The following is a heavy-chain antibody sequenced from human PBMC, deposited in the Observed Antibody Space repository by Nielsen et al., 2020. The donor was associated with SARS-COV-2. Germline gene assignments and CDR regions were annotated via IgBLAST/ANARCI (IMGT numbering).Heavy chain of an antibody. J-gene: IGHJ3*02. CDR1: GFTFSSYS. CDR3: ARDGGRRTMFGVNHRVRKDAFDI. CDR2: ISSSSSYI. V-gene: IGHV3-21*01. D-gene: IGHD3-3*01. Sequence: ESLKISCAASGFTFSSYSMNWVRQAPGKGLEWVSSISSSSSYIYYADSVKGRFTISGDNAKNSLFLQMNRLRVEDTAVYYCARDGGRRTMFGVNHRVRKDAFDIWGQGTMVTVSS.